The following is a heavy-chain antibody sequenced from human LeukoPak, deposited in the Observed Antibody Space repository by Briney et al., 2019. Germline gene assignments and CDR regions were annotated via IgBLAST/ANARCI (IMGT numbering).Heavy chain of an antibody. V-gene: IGHV4-59*01. CDR3: ARLLGGDPYYMDV. Sequence: SETLSLTCTVSGGSISTYYWTWIRQPPGKGLEWTGYLYYSGTTDYNPSLKSRVTISGDTSKNQFSLKLTSVTAADTAVYYCARLLGGDPYYMDVWGEGTTVTVSS. D-gene: IGHD3-3*01. CDR2: LYYSGTT. CDR1: GGSISTYY. J-gene: IGHJ6*03.